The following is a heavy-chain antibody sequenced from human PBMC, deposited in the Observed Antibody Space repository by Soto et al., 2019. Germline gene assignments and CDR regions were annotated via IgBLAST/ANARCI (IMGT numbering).Heavy chain of an antibody. CDR1: GGSISSGGYY. Sequence: SETLSLTCTVSGGSISSGGYYWSWIRQHPGKGLEWIGYIYYSGSTYYNPSLKSRVTISVDTSKNQFSLKLSSVTAADTAVYYCARSAYSSVSLAGFNYYYGMDVWGQGTTVTVS. V-gene: IGHV4-31*03. CDR2: IYYSGST. CDR3: ARSAYSSVSLAGFNYYYGMDV. J-gene: IGHJ6*02. D-gene: IGHD6-19*01.